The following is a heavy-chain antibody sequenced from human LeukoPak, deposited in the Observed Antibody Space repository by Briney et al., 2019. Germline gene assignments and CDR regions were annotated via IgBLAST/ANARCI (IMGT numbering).Heavy chain of an antibody. J-gene: IGHJ4*02. D-gene: IGHD3-22*01. CDR1: GGSISSYY. Sequence: PSETLSLTCTVSGGSISSYYWSWIRQPAGKGLEWIGRIYTSGSTNYNPSLKSRVTISVDTSKNQFSLKLSSVTAADTAVYYCARDRRYYDSSAYIRGFDYWGQGTLVTVSS. V-gene: IGHV4-4*07. CDR2: IYTSGST. CDR3: ARDRRYYDSSAYIRGFDY.